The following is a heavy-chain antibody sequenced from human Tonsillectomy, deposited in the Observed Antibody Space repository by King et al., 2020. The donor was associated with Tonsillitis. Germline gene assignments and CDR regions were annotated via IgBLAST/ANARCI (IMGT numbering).Heavy chain of an antibody. CDR1: GFTFDDYA. Sequence: VQLVESGGGLVQPGRSLRLSCAASGFTFDDYAMHWVRQAPGKGLEWVSGISWNSCSIGYADSVKGRFTISRDNAKNSLYLQMNSLRAEDTALYYCAKELRFLEWLQDAFDIWGQGTMVTVSS. CDR2: ISWNSCSI. V-gene: IGHV3-9*01. CDR3: AKELRFLEWLQDAFDI. J-gene: IGHJ3*02. D-gene: IGHD3-3*01.